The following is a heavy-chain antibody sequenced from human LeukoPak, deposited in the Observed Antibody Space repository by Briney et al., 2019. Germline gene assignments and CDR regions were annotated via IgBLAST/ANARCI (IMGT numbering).Heavy chain of an antibody. CDR1: AGSISSYY. D-gene: IGHD6-13*01. Sequence: SETLSLTCTVSAGSISSYYWSWIRHPAGNGLEWIGRVYTSGSTNYNPSLKSQVTMSVDTSKNQFSLKMSSVTDADTAVYYCARVGYSSSWYQGFDYWGQGTLVTASS. CDR3: ARVGYSSSWYQGFDY. CDR2: VYTSGST. J-gene: IGHJ4*02. V-gene: IGHV4-4*07.